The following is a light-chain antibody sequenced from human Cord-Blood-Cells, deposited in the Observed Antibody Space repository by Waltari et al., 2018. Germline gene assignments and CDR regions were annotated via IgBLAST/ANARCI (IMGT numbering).Light chain of an antibody. V-gene: IGKV2-28*01. CDR1: QSLLHSNGYYY. CDR2: LGS. Sequence: EIVMNQSSISLPVTHGEPASISCRSSQSLLHSNGYYYLYWDLQKPGQSPQLLIYLGSNRASGVPDSFSGSRSCTDFTLKISRVEAEDVGVYYCMQALQTPFTFGPGTKVDIK. J-gene: IGKJ3*01. CDR3: MQALQTPFT.